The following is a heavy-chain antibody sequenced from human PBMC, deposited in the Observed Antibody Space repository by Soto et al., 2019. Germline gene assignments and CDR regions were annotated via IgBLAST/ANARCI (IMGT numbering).Heavy chain of an antibody. CDR3: ARSEELVRVGVFDY. J-gene: IGHJ4*02. V-gene: IGHV5-51*01. CDR1: GYSFTSYW. D-gene: IGHD6-13*01. Sequence: GESLKISCKGSGYSFTSYWIGWVRQMPGKGLEWMGIIYPGDSDSRYSQSFQGQVTFSADKSISTAYLQWSSLKASDTAMYYCARSEELVRVGVFDYWGQGTLVTVSS. CDR2: IYPGDSDS.